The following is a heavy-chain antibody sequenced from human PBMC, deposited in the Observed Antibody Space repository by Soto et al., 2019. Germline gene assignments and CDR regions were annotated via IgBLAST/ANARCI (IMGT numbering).Heavy chain of an antibody. CDR3: AHRLGNYNFWKGGYFHF. CDR2: LFWDDDK. D-gene: IGHD3-3*01. V-gene: IGHV2-5*02. CDR1: GFSLNTGGVG. J-gene: IGHJ4*02. Sequence: QITLMESGPTLVNPTQTLTLTCTFSGFSLNTGGVGVVWIRQPPEKALEGLAVLFWDDDKRYSPSLTSGLTIVEDTSKYQVVLLMTNMDPVDTATYYCAHRLGNYNFWKGGYFHFWGQETLVTASS.